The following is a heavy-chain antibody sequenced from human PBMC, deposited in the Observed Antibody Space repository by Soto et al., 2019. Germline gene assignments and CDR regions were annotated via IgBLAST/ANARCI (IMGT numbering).Heavy chain of an antibody. Sequence: ASVKVSCKASGYIFVNYGIAWVRQAPGQGLEWKGWISPYNGNTHSATKVKSRLTMTTDTSTSTAYMDMGSLTSDDTAVYYCVMVDNYVTPTPQDVWGQGTTVTVSS. CDR1: GYIFVNYG. D-gene: IGHD3-16*01. CDR2: ISPYNGNT. V-gene: IGHV1-18*01. CDR3: VMVDNYVTPTPQDV. J-gene: IGHJ6*02.